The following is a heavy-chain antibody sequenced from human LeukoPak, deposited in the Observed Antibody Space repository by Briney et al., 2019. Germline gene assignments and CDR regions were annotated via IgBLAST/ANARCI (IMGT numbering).Heavy chain of an antibody. CDR2: TYYRSKWYN. J-gene: IGHJ3*02. CDR3: ARSPIVSGSSGYYAFDI. D-gene: IGHD3-22*01. Sequence: SQTLSLTCAISGDSVSSNSAAWNWIRQSPSRGLEWLGRTYYRSKWYNDYAVSVKSRITINTDTSKNQFFLQLNSVTPEDTAVYYCARSPIVSGSSGYYAFDIWGQGTMVTVSS. V-gene: IGHV6-1*01. CDR1: GDSVSSNSAA.